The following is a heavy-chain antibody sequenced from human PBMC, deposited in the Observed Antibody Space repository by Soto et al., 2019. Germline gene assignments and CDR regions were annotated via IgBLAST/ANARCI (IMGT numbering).Heavy chain of an antibody. Sequence: SETLSLTCTVSGGSISSYYWSWIRQPPGKGLEWIGYIYYSGSTNYNPSLKSRVTISVDTSKNQFSLKLSSVTAADTAVYYCARIGDGGYDQFALDYWGQGTLVTVSS. CDR2: IYYSGST. CDR3: ARIGDGGYDQFALDY. V-gene: IGHV4-59*08. D-gene: IGHD5-12*01. J-gene: IGHJ4*02. CDR1: GGSISSYY.